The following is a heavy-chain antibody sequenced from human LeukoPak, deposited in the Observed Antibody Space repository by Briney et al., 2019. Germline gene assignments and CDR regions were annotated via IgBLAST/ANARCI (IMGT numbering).Heavy chain of an antibody. CDR3: ARGGIGLLWFGEAHLPFDY. J-gene: IGHJ4*02. V-gene: IGHV4-34*01. CDR1: GGSFSGYC. D-gene: IGHD3-10*01. Sequence: SETLSLTCAVYGGSFSGYCWNWIRQPPGKGLEWIGDINHSGSTNYNPSLKSRVTISVDTSKNQFSLKLSSVTAADTAVYYCARGGIGLLWFGEAHLPFDYWGQGTLVTVSS. CDR2: INHSGST.